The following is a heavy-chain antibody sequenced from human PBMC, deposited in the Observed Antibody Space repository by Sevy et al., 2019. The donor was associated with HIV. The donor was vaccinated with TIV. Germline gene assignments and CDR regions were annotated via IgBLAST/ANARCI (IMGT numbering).Heavy chain of an antibody. D-gene: IGHD2-15*01. V-gene: IGHV1-18*01. CDR2: INTFTGDT. J-gene: IGHJ4*02. Sequence: ASVKASCEASGYTFSTYGINWVRQAPGQGLEWMGWINTFTGDTNYLQKLQDRVTMTKDTSTSTVYMELRSLRSDDTAVYYCARGYCSGGRCYPGGYWGQGTLVTVSS. CDR3: ARGYCSGGRCYPGGY. CDR1: GYTFSTYG.